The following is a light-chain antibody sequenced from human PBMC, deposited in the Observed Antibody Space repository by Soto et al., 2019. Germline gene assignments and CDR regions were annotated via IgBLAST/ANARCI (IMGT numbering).Light chain of an antibody. CDR2: DAS. Sequence: EIGLTQSRSTLSLSPGERGALSCRASQSVSSYLAWYQQKPGQAPRLLIYDASNRATGIPARFSGSGSGTDFTLTISSLEPEDFAVYYCQQRSNWPPLTFGGGTKVDIK. CDR3: QQRSNWPPLT. CDR1: QSVSSY. J-gene: IGKJ4*01. V-gene: IGKV3-11*01.